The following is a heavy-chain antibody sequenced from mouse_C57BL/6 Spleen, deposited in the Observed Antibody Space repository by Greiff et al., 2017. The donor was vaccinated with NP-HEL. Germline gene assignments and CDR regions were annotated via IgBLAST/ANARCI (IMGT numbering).Heavy chain of an antibody. J-gene: IGHJ1*03. CDR1: GFSLTSYG. CDR2: IWSGGST. Sequence: VQLVESGPGLVQPSQSLSITCTVSGFSLTSYGVHWVRQSPGKGLEWLGVIWSGGSTDYNAAFISRLSISKDNSKSKVFFKMNSLQADYTAIYYCARTRDDYDVFYWYFDVWGTGTTVTFSS. V-gene: IGHV2-2*01. CDR3: ARTRDDYDVFYWYFDV. D-gene: IGHD2-4*01.